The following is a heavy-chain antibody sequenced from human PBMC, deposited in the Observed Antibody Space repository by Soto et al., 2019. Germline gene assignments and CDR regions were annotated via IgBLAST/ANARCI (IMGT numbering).Heavy chain of an antibody. CDR3: TGEVASGY. D-gene: IGHD2-8*02. J-gene: IGHJ4*02. V-gene: IGHV3-30*04. CDR2: ISRDGGTK. Sequence: PGGSLRLSCAASGFTFSSYAMHWVRQAPGKGLEWVAVISRDGGTKYYADSVKGRFTISRDNSRNTLFLEMNSLRGDDMAVYYCTGEVASGYWGQGTLVTVSS. CDR1: GFTFSSYA.